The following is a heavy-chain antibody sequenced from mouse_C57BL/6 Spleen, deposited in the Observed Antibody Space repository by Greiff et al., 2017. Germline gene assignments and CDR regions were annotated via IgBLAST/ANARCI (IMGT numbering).Heavy chain of an antibody. D-gene: IGHD1-1*01. V-gene: IGHV1-39*01. Sequence: VQLQQSGPELVKPGASVKISCKASGYSFTDYNMNWVKQSNGKSLEWIGVINPNYGTTSYNQKFKGKATLTVDQSSSTAYMQLNSRTSEDSAVYYCARLGSSWRLGAMDYWGQGTSVTVSS. CDR2: INPNYGTT. CDR1: GYSFTDYN. J-gene: IGHJ4*01. CDR3: ARLGSSWRLGAMDY.